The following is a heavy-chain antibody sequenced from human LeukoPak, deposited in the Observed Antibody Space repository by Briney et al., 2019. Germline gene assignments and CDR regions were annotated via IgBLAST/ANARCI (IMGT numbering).Heavy chain of an antibody. CDR1: GFTFSSYE. D-gene: IGHD6-13*01. V-gene: IGHV3-48*03. CDR2: ISSSGSTI. Sequence: GGSLSLSCAASGFTFSSYEMNWVRQAPGKGLEWVSYISSSGSTIYYADSVKGRFTISRDNSKNTLYLQMNSLRAEDTAVYYCARQYPPNEYSSSWYASGAFDIWGQGTMVTVSS. J-gene: IGHJ3*02. CDR3: ARQYPPNEYSSSWYASGAFDI.